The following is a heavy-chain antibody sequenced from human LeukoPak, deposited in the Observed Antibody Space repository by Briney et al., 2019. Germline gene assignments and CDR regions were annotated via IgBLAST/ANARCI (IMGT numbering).Heavy chain of an antibody. V-gene: IGHV4-34*01. J-gene: IGHJ5*02. D-gene: IGHD3-10*01. CDR1: WGSPSNFY. CDR2: INHSGST. Sequence: SETLSLTCAGYWGSPSNFYLGLIRQPPGKGPELIWEINHSGSTNYNPSLKSRVTISVDMSKNQFSLELSYVTAADTAVYYCARGPASGSNFAWFDPWGQGTLVTVSS. CDR3: ARGPASGSNFAWFDP.